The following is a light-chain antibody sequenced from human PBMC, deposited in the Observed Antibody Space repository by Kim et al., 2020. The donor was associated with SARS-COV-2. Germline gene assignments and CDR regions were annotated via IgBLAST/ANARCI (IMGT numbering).Light chain of an antibody. CDR2: DVS. J-gene: IGLJ1*01. CDR1: SSDGGGYNY. Sequence: GQSITSSCTGTSSDGGGYNYVSWYHQHPGQAPKLMIYDVSNRPSGVSNPFSGSKSGNTASLTISGLQAEDEADYYCSSYTSSSTLVFGTGTKVTVL. CDR3: SSYTSSSTLV. V-gene: IGLV2-14*03.